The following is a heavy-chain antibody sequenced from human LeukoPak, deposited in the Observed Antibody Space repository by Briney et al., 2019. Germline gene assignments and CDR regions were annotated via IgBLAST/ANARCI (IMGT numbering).Heavy chain of an antibody. CDR1: GFNFANHA. D-gene: IGHD3-3*01. CDR2: ISGSGGST. V-gene: IGHV3-23*01. CDR3: AKARLEYYDFWSSVY. J-gene: IGHJ4*02. Sequence: GGSLRLSCAASGFNFANHAMSWVRQAPGKGLEWVSAISGSGGSTYYADSVKGRFTISRDNSKNTLYLQMNSLRAEDTAVYYCAKARLEYYDFWSSVYWGQGTLVTVSS.